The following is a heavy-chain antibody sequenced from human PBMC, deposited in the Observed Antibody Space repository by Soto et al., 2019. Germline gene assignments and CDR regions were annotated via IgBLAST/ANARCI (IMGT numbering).Heavy chain of an antibody. V-gene: IGHV1-18*01. J-gene: IGHJ4*02. CDR1: GYPFSSIG. CDR2: ISPYNRNT. CDR3: ARDLDGSGNYYTDY. D-gene: IGHD3-10*01. Sequence: ASVKVSCKASGYPFSSIGISWVRQAPGQGLEWMGWISPYNRNTYYAQRLQGRVTMTTDTSTSTAYMELRSLRSDDTAMYFCARDLDGSGNYYTDYWGQGTLVTVSS.